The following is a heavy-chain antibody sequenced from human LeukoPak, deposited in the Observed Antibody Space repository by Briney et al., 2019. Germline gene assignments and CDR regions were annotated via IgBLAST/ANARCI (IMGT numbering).Heavy chain of an antibody. CDR2: IKQDGSEN. J-gene: IGHJ3*02. CDR3: AREGAYCSTTSCYGLRSFDI. V-gene: IGHV3-7*01. CDR1: GFTYTTYW. Sequence: PGGSLRPSRVASGFTYTTYWMSWVRQAPGKGLEWVANIKQDGSENYYVDSVKGRFTISTDNAKTSLYLQMNSLRAEDTAIYYCAREGAYCSTTSCYGLRSFDIWGQGNLVTVSS. D-gene: IGHD2-2*01.